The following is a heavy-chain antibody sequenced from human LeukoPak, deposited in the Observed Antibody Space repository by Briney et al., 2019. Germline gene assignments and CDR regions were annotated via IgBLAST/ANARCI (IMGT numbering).Heavy chain of an antibody. CDR1: GFTFSNAW. Sequence: GGSLRLSCAASGFTFSNAWMSWVRRAPGKGLEWVGRIKTKTNGGTADYTPPVKGRFTISRDDSKNTLYLQMNSLTVEDTAVYFCSRDFGTGRPHDFWGQGTLVTVSS. CDR3: SRDFGTGRPHDF. D-gene: IGHD3/OR15-3a*01. V-gene: IGHV3-15*01. CDR2: IKTKTNGGTA. J-gene: IGHJ4*02.